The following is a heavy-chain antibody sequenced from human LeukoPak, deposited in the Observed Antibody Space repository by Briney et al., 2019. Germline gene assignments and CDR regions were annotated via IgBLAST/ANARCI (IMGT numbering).Heavy chain of an antibody. CDR2: IYYSGST. D-gene: IGHD1-14*01. CDR3: ARHAGKLAHFDY. CDR1: GGSISSYY. Sequence: SETLSLTCTVSGGSISSYYWSWTRQPPGKGLEWIGYIYYSGSTNYNPSLKSRVIISVDTSKNQFSLKLSSVTAADTAVYYCARHAGKLAHFDYWGQGTLVTVSS. J-gene: IGHJ4*02. V-gene: IGHV4-59*08.